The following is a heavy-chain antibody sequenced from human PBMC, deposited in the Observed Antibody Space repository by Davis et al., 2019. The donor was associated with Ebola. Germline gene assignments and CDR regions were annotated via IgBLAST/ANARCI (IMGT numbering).Heavy chain of an antibody. Sequence: GGSLRLSCAASGFTFSKYAMNWVRQAPGKGLEWVSAISGSGSNTYYADSVKGRFTISRDNSKNTLYLQMNSLRADDTAVYYCAKDRGGYCTGVSCFIDYWGQGTLVTVSP. D-gene: IGHD2-15*01. J-gene: IGHJ4*02. V-gene: IGHV3-23*01. CDR3: AKDRGGYCTGVSCFIDY. CDR1: GFTFSKYA. CDR2: ISGSGSNT.